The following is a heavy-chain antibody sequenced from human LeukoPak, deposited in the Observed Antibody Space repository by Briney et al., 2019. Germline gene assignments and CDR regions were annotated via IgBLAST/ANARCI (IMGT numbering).Heavy chain of an antibody. Sequence: SETLSLTCTVSGGSISSYDWSWIRQPAGKGLEWIGRIYTRGSTNYNPSLKSRVTISVDTSKNQFSLKLSSVTAADTAVYYCARDSSGWYGTYWFDPWGQGTLVTVSS. CDR1: GGSISSYD. V-gene: IGHV4-4*07. D-gene: IGHD6-19*01. J-gene: IGHJ5*02. CDR3: ARDSSGWYGTYWFDP. CDR2: IYTRGST.